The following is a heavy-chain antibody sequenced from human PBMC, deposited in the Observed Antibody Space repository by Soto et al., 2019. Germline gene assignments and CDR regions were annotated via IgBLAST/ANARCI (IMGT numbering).Heavy chain of an antibody. CDR2: ISGSGCST. CDR3: AKTHQVEYGLAEY. J-gene: IGHJ4*02. V-gene: IGHV3-23*01. D-gene: IGHD2-8*02. CDR1: VFTFSSYA. Sequence: LRLSFSASVFTFSSYAMSWVRQAPGTELEWVSAISGSGCSTYYADSVKGRFTISRDNSKNTLYLQMNSLRAEDTAVYYCAKTHQVEYGLAEYWGQATLVTVAS.